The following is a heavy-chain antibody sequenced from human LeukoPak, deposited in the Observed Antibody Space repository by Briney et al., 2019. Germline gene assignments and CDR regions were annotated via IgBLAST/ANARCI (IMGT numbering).Heavy chain of an antibody. J-gene: IGHJ6*03. V-gene: IGHV3-23*01. Sequence: GGSLRLSCAASGFTFSSYGMSWVRQAPGKRLEWVSALSGSGGSTYYADSVNGRFTISRDNSKNRLCLQMNCLRAEDTAVYYCAKWYKYGSGGGDYYYYYMDVWGKGTTVTISS. D-gene: IGHD3-10*01. CDR2: LSGSGGST. CDR3: AKWYKYGSGGGDYYYYYMDV. CDR1: GFTFSSYG.